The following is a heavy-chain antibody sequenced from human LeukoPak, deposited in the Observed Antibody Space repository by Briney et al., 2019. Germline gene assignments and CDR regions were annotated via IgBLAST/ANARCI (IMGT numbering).Heavy chain of an antibody. J-gene: IGHJ4*02. CDR3: TTDGWWDY. V-gene: IGHV3-15*01. Sequence: GGSLRLSCAASGFTFSNAWMSWVRQAPGKGLEWVGRIKRKTDGGTTDYAAPVKGRFTISRDDSKNTVYLHMNSLKTEDTAVYYCTTDGWWDYWGQGTLVTVSS. D-gene: IGHD6-19*01. CDR1: GFTFSNAW. CDR2: IKRKTDGGTT.